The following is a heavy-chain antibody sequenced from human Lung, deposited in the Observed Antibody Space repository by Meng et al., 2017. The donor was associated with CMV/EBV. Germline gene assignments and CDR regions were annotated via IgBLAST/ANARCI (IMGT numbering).Heavy chain of an antibody. V-gene: IGHV4-39*07. CDR3: LREGYFDNSAFDP. D-gene: IGHD3-22*01. CDR2: IFHSGTT. Sequence: QPQLQGSGPGLVKPSETLSLTGTVSGGSISSSDYYWGWVRHPPGKGLEWIGSIFHSGTTYYNPSLKSRLTISVDTSKNQFSLKLTSVTAADTAVYYCLREGYFDNSAFDPWGQGTLVTVSS. J-gene: IGHJ5*02. CDR1: GGSISSSDYY.